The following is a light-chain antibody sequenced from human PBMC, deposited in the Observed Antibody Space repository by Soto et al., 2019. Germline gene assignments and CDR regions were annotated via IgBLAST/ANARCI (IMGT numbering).Light chain of an antibody. J-gene: IGKJ4*01. CDR1: QSVRSSF. Sequence: EIVMTQSPATLSVSPGERATLSCRASQSVRSSFLAWYQQKPGQAPRLLIYGASTRATGIPARFSGSGSGTEFTLTINSLQSEDFAVYYCQQYSNWPLTFGGGTKVDIK. V-gene: IGKV3-15*01. CDR2: GAS. CDR3: QQYSNWPLT.